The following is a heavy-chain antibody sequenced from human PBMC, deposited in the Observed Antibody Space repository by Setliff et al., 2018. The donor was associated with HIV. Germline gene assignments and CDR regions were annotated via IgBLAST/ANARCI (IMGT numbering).Heavy chain of an antibody. V-gene: IGHV4-39*01. J-gene: IGHJ6*03. CDR2: IDDSGRT. Sequence: PSETLSLTCTLSDASYSGTNHYWGWIRQPPGKGLEWIGSIDDSGRTYYSPSLKSRVTSSVDPSKIQFSLKLSSAAAADTAVYYCVRQAFYYASGTYSHFYMDVWGKGIAVTVSS. CDR1: DASYSGTNHY. CDR3: VRQAFYYASGTYSHFYMDV. D-gene: IGHD3-10*01.